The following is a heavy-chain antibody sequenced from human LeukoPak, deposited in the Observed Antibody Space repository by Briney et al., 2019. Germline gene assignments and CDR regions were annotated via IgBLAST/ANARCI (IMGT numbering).Heavy chain of an antibody. CDR3: ARAVDDDPIDY. CDR2: INEDGSEK. D-gene: IGHD4-23*01. V-gene: IGHV3-7*04. CDR1: GCTFSRFW. J-gene: IGHJ4*02. Sequence: PGGSLTLSCAASGCTFSRFWMSWVRQAPGKGLEWVANINEDGSEKHFLDSVKGRFTIARDNAKNSLYLQMSSLRFEETAVYYCARAVDDDPIDYWGQGTLVTVSS.